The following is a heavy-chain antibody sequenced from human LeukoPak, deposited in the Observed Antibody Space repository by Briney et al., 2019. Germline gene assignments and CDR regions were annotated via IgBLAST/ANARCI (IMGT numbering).Heavy chain of an antibody. Sequence: SETLSLTCTVSGGSISSSSYYWGWIRQPPGKGLGWIVSIYYSGSTYYNPSLKSRVTISVDTSKNQFSLKLSSVTAADTAVYYCASHPGRAARSADFDYWGQGTLVTVSS. CDR2: IYYSGST. J-gene: IGHJ4*02. CDR1: GGSISSSSYY. V-gene: IGHV4-39*01. CDR3: ASHPGRAARSADFDY. D-gene: IGHD6-6*01.